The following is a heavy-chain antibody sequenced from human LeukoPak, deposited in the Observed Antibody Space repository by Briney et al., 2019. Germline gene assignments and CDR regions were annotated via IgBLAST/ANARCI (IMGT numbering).Heavy chain of an antibody. V-gene: IGHV3-23*01. CDR2: ISGSGTTT. CDR3: AKDSDISAFFDY. D-gene: IGHD2-15*01. J-gene: IGHJ4*02. Sequence: GGSLRLSCAASGFTFKNYAINWVRQAPGKGLEWVSRISGSGTTTDYADSVKGRSTVSRDNSKNTVYLQMTSLRAEDTAIYYCAKDSDISAFFDYWGQGTPVTVSS. CDR1: GFTFKNYA.